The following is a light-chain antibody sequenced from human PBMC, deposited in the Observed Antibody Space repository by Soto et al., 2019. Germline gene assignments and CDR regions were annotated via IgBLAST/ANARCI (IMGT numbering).Light chain of an antibody. V-gene: IGKV3-15*01. CDR1: QSVSSN. J-gene: IGKJ1*01. Sequence: EIVMTQSPTTLSVSPGERATLSCRASQSVSSNLVWYQQRPGQAPRLLIYAASTRATGIPARFSGSGSGKDFTLTIRSLQSEDFAVYYCQQYNNWPRTFGQGTKVEIK. CDR2: AAS. CDR3: QQYNNWPRT.